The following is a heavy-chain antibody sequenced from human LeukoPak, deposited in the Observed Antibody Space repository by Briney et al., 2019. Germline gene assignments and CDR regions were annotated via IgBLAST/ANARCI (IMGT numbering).Heavy chain of an antibody. D-gene: IGHD6-19*01. V-gene: IGHV4-39*01. J-gene: IGHJ6*03. CDR3: ARALAVAGTYYYYMDV. CDR2: IYYSGST. Sequence: SETLSLTCTVSGGSISSSSYYWGWIRQPPGKGLEWIGSIYYSGSTHYNPSLKSRDTISVDTSKNQFSLKLSSVTAADTAVYYCARALAVAGTYYYYMDVWGKGTTVTISS. CDR1: GGSISSSSYY.